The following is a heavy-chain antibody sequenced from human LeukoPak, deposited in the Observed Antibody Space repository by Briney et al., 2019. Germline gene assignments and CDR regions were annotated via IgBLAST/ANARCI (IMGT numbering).Heavy chain of an antibody. CDR2: ISYDGSNK. D-gene: IGHD4-17*01. CDR1: GFTFSSCA. J-gene: IGHJ5*02. CDR3: ARALDDYGDL. Sequence: PGGSLRLSCAASGFTFSSCAMHWVRQAPGKGLEWVAVISYDGSNKYYADSVKGRFTISRDNSKNTLYLQMNSLRAEDTAVYYCARALDDYGDLWGQGTLVTVSS. V-gene: IGHV3-30-3*01.